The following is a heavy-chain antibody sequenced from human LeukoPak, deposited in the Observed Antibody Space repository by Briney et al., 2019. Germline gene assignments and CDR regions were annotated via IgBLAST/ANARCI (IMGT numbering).Heavy chain of an antibody. D-gene: IGHD3-10*01. Sequence: GGSLRLSCDASGFTFSTYWMTWVRQAPGKGLEWLATIKQDGSEKYYLDSVKGRFIISRDNAKTSLHLQMNSLRAEDTAVYYCVKPHYFSTGSLTRGQGTLVTVSS. J-gene: IGHJ4*02. CDR3: VKPHYFSTGSLT. V-gene: IGHV3-7*01. CDR1: GFTFSTYW. CDR2: IKQDGSEK.